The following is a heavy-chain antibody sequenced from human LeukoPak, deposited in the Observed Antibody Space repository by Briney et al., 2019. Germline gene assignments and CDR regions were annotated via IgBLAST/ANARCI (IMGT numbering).Heavy chain of an antibody. J-gene: IGHJ4*02. CDR2: ISYDGSNK. V-gene: IGHV3-30*18. D-gene: IGHD1-26*01. CDR3: AKDWGPRRGRGAPNFDY. CDR1: GFTFSSYG. Sequence: GGSLRLSCAASGFTFSSYGMHWVRQAPGKGLEWVAVISYDGSNKYYADSVKGRFTISRDNSKNTLYLQMNSLRAEDTAVYYCAKDWGPRRGRGAPNFDYWGQGTLVTVSS.